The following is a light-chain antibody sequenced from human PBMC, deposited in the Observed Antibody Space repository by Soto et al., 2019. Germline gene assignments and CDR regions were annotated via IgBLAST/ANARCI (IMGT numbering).Light chain of an antibody. CDR2: SAS. V-gene: IGKV1-39*01. J-gene: IGKJ2*01. Sequence: DIQMTQSPSSLSASVGDRVTITCRASQSIGTNVNWYQQKLGKAPELLIYSASSLETGVPPRFSGSGSGSDFNLTINSVQPEDVATFYCQQGYAFPGTFGQGTKVQIK. CDR3: QQGYAFPGT. CDR1: QSIGTN.